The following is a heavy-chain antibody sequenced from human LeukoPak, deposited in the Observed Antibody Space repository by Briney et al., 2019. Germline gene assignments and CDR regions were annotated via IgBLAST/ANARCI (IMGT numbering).Heavy chain of an antibody. Sequence: LGGSLRLSCNASGFTLSNYAMTWVRQGPRKGLEWVSAISVTGNTYHAESLKGRFTISRDNSKNTLYLQMNSLRAEDTAVYYCAKDLVGATMGSDYWGQGTLVTVSS. CDR3: AKDLVGATMGSDY. D-gene: IGHD1-26*01. V-gene: IGHV3-23*01. CDR1: GFTLSNYA. CDR2: ISVTGNT. J-gene: IGHJ4*02.